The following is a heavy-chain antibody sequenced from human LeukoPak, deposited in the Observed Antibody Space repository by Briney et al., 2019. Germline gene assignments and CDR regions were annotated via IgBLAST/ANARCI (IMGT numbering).Heavy chain of an antibody. Sequence: GGSLRLSCAASGFTFNIFSMNWVRQAPGKGLEWVSYISSSGGTIYYADSVRGRFTASRDNSKNTLYLQMNSLRAEDTAVYYCAKDQRKWGVLNWAFDYWGQGTLVTVSS. CDR2: ISSSGGTI. V-gene: IGHV3-48*01. CDR3: AKDQRKWGVLNWAFDY. J-gene: IGHJ4*02. D-gene: IGHD7-27*01. CDR1: GFTFNIFS.